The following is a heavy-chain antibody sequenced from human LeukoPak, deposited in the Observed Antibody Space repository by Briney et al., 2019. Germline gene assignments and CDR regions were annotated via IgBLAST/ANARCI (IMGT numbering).Heavy chain of an antibody. J-gene: IGHJ4*02. V-gene: IGHV1-46*01. D-gene: IGHD2-8*02. Sequence: ASVKVSCKASGFTFTNYYMHWVRQAPGQGLEWMGLINPSGSNTNYAQKFRGRVTMTRDTSATTVYMELSSLRSGDTAVYYCAREESGGYFDYGGQGTLVTVSS. CDR2: INPSGSNT. CDR3: AREESGGYFDY. CDR1: GFTFTNYY.